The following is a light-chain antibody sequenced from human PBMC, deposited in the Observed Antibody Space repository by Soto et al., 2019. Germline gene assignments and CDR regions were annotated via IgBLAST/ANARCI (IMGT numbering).Light chain of an antibody. V-gene: IGKV3-11*01. CDR2: EAS. CDR3: QQGSTWPWT. J-gene: IGKJ1*01. Sequence: EIVLTQSPATLSLSPGERATLSCSSSQSVSSSLAWYQQKLGQAPRLLIYEASDRATGIPARFSGSGSGTDFTLIISSLEHEDFAVYYCQQGSTWPWTFGPGTKVDIK. CDR1: QSVSSS.